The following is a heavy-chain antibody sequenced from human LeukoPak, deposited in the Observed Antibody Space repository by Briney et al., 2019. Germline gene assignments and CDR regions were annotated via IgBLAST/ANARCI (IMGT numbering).Heavy chain of an antibody. CDR1: GGTFSSYA. CDR2: IIPILGIA. D-gene: IGHD6-13*01. Sequence: SVKVSCKASGGTFSSYAISWVRQAPGQGLEWMGRIIPILGIANYAQKFQGRVTITADKSTSTAYMELSSLRSEDTAVYYCAREALAAAGTGPLDYRGQGTLVTVSS. CDR3: AREALAAAGTGPLDY. V-gene: IGHV1-69*04. J-gene: IGHJ4*02.